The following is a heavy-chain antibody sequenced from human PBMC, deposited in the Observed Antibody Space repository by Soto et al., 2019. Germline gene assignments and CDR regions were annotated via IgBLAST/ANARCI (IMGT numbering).Heavy chain of an antibody. Sequence: PGGSLRLSCAASGFTFSSYAMSWVRQAPGKGLEWVSAISGSGGSTYYADSVKGRFTISRDNSKNTLYLQMNSLRAEDTAVYYCVAGSERTYYYDSSGYRWGQGTLVTVSS. D-gene: IGHD3-22*01. CDR2: ISGSGGST. V-gene: IGHV3-23*01. J-gene: IGHJ4*02. CDR1: GFTFSSYA. CDR3: VAGSERTYYYDSSGYR.